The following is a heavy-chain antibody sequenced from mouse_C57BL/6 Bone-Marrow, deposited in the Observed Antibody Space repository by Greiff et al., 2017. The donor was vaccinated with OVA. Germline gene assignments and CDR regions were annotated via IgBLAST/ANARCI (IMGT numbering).Heavy chain of an antibody. J-gene: IGHJ2*01. CDR3: AHYGSRLYLHY. CDR1: GYTFTNYW. Sequence: QVQLQQPGAELVRPGTSVKLSCKASGYTFTNYWMHWVKQRPGQGLEWIGVIAPSDSYIKYNQKFKGRATLTVDTSSSTAYMHLSSLTSEDSAVYYCAHYGSRLYLHYWGQGTALTVSS. V-gene: IGHV1-59*01. D-gene: IGHD1-1*01. CDR2: IAPSDSYI.